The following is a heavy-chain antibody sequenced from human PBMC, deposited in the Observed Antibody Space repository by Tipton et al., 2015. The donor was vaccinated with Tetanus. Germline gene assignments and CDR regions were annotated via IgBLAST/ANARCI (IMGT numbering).Heavy chain of an antibody. D-gene: IGHD3-22*01. V-gene: IGHV1-2*02. CDR2: IDPNSGGT. Sequence: QVQLVQSGAEMKKPGAPVKVSCKASGYTFTGYYIYWVRQAPGQGLEWMGWIDPNSGGTVYAQKFQGRVTMTRDTSISTAYMELRSLRSDDTAVYYCARDRGDYIFYGMDVWGPGTPVTVS. CDR1: GYTFTGYY. J-gene: IGHJ6*02. CDR3: ARDRGDYIFYGMDV.